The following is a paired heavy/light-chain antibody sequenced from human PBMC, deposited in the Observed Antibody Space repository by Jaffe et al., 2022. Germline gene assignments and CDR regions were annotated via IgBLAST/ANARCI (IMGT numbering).Light chain of an antibody. CDR3: CSYAGSRIFVV. V-gene: IGLV2-23*02. CDR2: EVS. CDR1: SSDVASYNL. J-gene: IGLJ2*01. Sequence: QSALTQPASVSGSPGQSITISCTGTSSDVASYNLVSWYQQYPGKAPKLMIYEVSKRPSGVSNRFSGSKSGNTASLTISGLQAEDEADYYCCSYAGSRIFVVFGGGTKLTVL.
Heavy chain of an antibody. D-gene: IGHD3-3*01. V-gene: IGHV4-39*01. CDR1: GGSISSSSYF. CDR3: ARHVEGEVRFLEWLPWSFDY. Sequence: QLQLQESGPGLVKPSETLSLTCTVSGGSISSSSYFWGWIRQPPGKGLEWIGSIYYSGSTYYNPSLKSRVTISVDTSKNQFSLKLSSVTAADTAVYYCARHVEGEVRFLEWLPWSFDYWGQGTLVTVSS. J-gene: IGHJ4*02. CDR2: IYYSGST.